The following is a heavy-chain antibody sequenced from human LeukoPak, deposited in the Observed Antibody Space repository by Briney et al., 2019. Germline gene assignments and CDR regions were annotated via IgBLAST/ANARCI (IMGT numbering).Heavy chain of an antibody. CDR2: IYYSGST. V-gene: IGHV4-39*07. Sequence: SETLSLTCTVSGGSISSSSYYWGWIRQPPGKGLEWIGSIYYSGSTYYNPSLKSRVTISADTSKNQFSLKLSSVTAADTAVYYCASCPEYFDYWGQGTLVTVSS. D-gene: IGHD1-14*01. CDR3: ASCPEYFDY. CDR1: GGSISSSSYY. J-gene: IGHJ4*02.